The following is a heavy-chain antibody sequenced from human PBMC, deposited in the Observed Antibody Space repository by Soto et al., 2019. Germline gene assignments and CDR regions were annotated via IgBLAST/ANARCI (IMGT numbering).Heavy chain of an antibody. CDR3: AGVWCSSTSCYAGPLDY. D-gene: IGHD2-2*01. J-gene: IGHJ4*02. V-gene: IGHV3-33*01. Sequence: QVQLVESGGGVVQPGRSLRLSCAASGFTFSSYGMHWVRQAPGKGLEWVAVIWYDGSNKYYADSVKGRFTISRDNSKNTLYLQMYSRRAEDTAVYYCAGVWCSSTSCYAGPLDYWGQGTLVTVSS. CDR2: IWYDGSNK. CDR1: GFTFSSYG.